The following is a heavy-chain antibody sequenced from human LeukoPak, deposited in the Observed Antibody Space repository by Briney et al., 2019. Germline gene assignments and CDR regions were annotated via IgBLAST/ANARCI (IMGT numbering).Heavy chain of an antibody. J-gene: IGHJ4*02. CDR3: ARTYYYDSSGYYFDY. CDR2: IIPIFDTG. Sequence: SVKVSCKASGYTFSSYAISWVRQAPGQGLEWMGGIIPIFDTGNYAQKFQGRLTITADESTSTAYMELSSLRSEDTAVYYCARTYYYDSSGYYFDYWGQGTLVTVSS. D-gene: IGHD3-22*01. CDR1: GYTFSSYA. V-gene: IGHV1-69*13.